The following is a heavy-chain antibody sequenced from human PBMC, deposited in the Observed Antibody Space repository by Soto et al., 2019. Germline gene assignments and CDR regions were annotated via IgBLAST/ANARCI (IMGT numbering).Heavy chain of an antibody. V-gene: IGHV3-30-3*01. Sequence: QVPLVESGGGVVQPGRSLRLSCAASGFTFSSYAMHWVRQAPGKGLEWVAVISYDGSNKYYADSVKGRFTISRDNSKNTLYLQMNSLRAEDTAVYYCARDRSPHYYDSSGPFDYWGQGTLVTVSS. CDR1: GFTFSSYA. J-gene: IGHJ4*02. CDR3: ARDRSPHYYDSSGPFDY. CDR2: ISYDGSNK. D-gene: IGHD3-22*01.